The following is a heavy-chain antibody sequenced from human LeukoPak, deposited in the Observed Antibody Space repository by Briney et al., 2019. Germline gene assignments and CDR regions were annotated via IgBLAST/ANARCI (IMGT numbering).Heavy chain of an antibody. CDR3: ARHLGAVRGEIDS. CDR2: IHPGDSET. J-gene: IGHJ4*02. D-gene: IGHD3-10*01. V-gene: IGHV5-51*01. CDR1: GYSFTNYW. Sequence: ASVKVSCKASGYSFTNYWIGWVRQKPGKGLEWVGIIHPGDSETRYSPSFQGQVTISVDKTIGTAYLQWSSLKASDIAMYYCARHLGAVRGEIDSWGQGTLVTVSS.